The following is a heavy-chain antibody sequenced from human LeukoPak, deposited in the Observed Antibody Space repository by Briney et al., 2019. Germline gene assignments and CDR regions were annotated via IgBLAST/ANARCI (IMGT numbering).Heavy chain of an antibody. J-gene: IGHJ4*02. CDR2: ISSSSSTI. CDR1: GFTFSSYS. V-gene: IGHV3-48*01. CDR3: ARDVRDGYSYRFDY. Sequence: GGSLRLSCAASGFTFSSYSMNWVRQAPGKGLEWVSYISSSSSTIYYADSVKGRFTISRDNAKNSLYLQMNSLRAEDTAVYYCARDVRDGYSYRFDYWGQGTLVTVSS. D-gene: IGHD5-24*01.